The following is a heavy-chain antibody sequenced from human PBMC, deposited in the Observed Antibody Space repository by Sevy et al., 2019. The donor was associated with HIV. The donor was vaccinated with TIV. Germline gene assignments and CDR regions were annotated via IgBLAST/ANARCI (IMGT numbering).Heavy chain of an antibody. Sequence: GGSLRLSCAASGFTFSSYAMSWVRQAPGKGLEWVSAISGSGGSTYYADSVKGRFTISRDNSKNTLYLQMNSLRAEDTAVYYCAKIPDFWSGYYTGYYGMDVWRQGTTVTVSS. CDR2: ISGSGGST. CDR3: AKIPDFWSGYYTGYYGMDV. CDR1: GFTFSSYA. D-gene: IGHD3-3*01. J-gene: IGHJ6*02. V-gene: IGHV3-23*01.